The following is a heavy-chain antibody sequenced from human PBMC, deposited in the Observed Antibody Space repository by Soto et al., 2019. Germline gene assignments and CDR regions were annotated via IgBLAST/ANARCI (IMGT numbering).Heavy chain of an antibody. V-gene: IGHV2-5*02. D-gene: IGHD1-26*01. CDR1: GFSLSSYGVG. CDR2: IYWDDDK. CDR3: ARPYSGNFSYVYY. Sequence: QITLKESGPTLVKPTQTLTLTCTFYGFSLSSYGVGVGWIRQPPGKAREWLELIYWDDDKRYSPSVKSSLTISKDTSRNPVVRTVTNMDPVDTATYYCARPYSGNFSYVYYLDQAALVTVSS. J-gene: IGHJ4*02.